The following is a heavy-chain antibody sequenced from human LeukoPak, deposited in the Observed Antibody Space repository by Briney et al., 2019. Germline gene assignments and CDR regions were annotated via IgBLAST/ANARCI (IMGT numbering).Heavy chain of an antibody. D-gene: IGHD1-1*01. V-gene: IGHV3-15*01. J-gene: IGHJ4*02. CDR3: STGLIPTTGYY. Sequence: PGGSLTLSCAASEFTFKNSWMNWVRQAPGKGLEWVGRIRSKTDGGTTDYAAPVRGRFTISRDDSKNMLYLQMNSLKTEDTAVYYCSTGLIPTTGYYWGQGTLGAVS. CDR2: IRSKTDGGTT. CDR1: EFTFKNSW.